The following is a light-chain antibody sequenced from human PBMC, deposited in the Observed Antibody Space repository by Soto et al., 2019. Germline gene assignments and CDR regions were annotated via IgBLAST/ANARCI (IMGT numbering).Light chain of an antibody. Sequence: QAVVTQPPSVSGAPGQRVTISCTGSSSNIGAGYDVHWYQQLPGTAPQLLIYGNNNRPSGVPDRFSGSKSGTSASLAITGLQAEDEADYYCQSYDSGLRGYVFGTGTKLTVL. J-gene: IGLJ1*01. CDR1: SSNIGAGYD. CDR2: GNN. V-gene: IGLV1-40*01. CDR3: QSYDSGLRGYV.